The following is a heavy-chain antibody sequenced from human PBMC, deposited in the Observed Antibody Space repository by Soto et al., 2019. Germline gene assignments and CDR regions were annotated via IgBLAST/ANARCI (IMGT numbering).Heavy chain of an antibody. CDR2: IYTSGST. D-gene: IGHD2-21*02. CDR1: GGSFSNSY. J-gene: IGHJ3*02. Sequence: PSETLSLTCSVSGGSFSNSYWTWIRQPAGKRLEWIGRIYTSGSTTYNPSLKSRVTLSLDTSKSQFSRRLTSVTAADTAVYYCARAPLRTAIPKDAFDIWGQGTMVTVSS. CDR3: ARAPLRTAIPKDAFDI. V-gene: IGHV4-4*07.